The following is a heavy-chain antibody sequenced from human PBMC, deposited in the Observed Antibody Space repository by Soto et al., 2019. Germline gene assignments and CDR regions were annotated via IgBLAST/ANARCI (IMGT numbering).Heavy chain of an antibody. CDR1: GFTVSSNY. V-gene: IGHV3-53*01. Sequence: GGSLRLSCAASGFTVSSNYMSWVRQAPGKGLEWVSVIYSGGSTYYADSVKGRFTISRDNSKNTLYLQMNSLRAEDTAVYYCARDVGVSVDAFDIWGQGTMVTVSS. CDR2: IYSGGST. J-gene: IGHJ3*02. D-gene: IGHD6-6*01. CDR3: ARDVGVSVDAFDI.